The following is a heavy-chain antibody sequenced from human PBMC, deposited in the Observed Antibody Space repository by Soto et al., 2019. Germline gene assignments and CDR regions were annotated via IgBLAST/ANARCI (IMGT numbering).Heavy chain of an antibody. J-gene: IGHJ4*02. CDR3: AKDRGFSYGYGVDY. D-gene: IGHD5-18*01. Sequence: EVQLLESGGGLVQPGGSLRLSCAASGFTFGSFGMSWVRQAPGKGLEWVSAISATAGSTYYANSVKGRFTFSRDNSKNTLYLQMNSLRADDTAVYYCAKDRGFSYGYGVDYWGQGTLVTVSS. CDR1: GFTFGSFG. V-gene: IGHV3-23*01. CDR2: ISATAGST.